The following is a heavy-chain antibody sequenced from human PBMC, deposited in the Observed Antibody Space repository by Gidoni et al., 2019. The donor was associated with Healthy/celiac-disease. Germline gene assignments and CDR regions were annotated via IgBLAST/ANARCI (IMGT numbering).Heavy chain of an antibody. Sequence: QVQLVPSGAEVKKPGAPVKVSCQASGYTFTSYFMPWVRQAPGQGLEWMGIINPSSGSTTYAQKFQGRVTMTRDTSTSTVYMEMSSLRSEDTAMYYCARVFSNSVDAFDIWGRGTMVTVSS. CDR3: ARVFSNSVDAFDI. D-gene: IGHD4-4*01. V-gene: IGHV1-46*01. CDR1: GYTFTSYF. J-gene: IGHJ3*02. CDR2: INPSSGST.